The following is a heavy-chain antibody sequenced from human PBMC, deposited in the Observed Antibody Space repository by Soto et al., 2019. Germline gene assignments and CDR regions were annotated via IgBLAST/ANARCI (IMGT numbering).Heavy chain of an antibody. Sequence: QVQLQESGPGLVKPSQTLSLTCTVSGGSISSGDYYWSWIRQHPGKGLEWIGYIYYSGSTYYNPARKSRVTISVDTSTNQFSLKLSSVTAADTAVYCCARWWSGSRQGFDPWGQGTLVTVSS. J-gene: IGHJ5*02. V-gene: IGHV4-31*03. CDR2: IYYSGST. CDR1: GGSISSGDYY. D-gene: IGHD3-3*01. CDR3: ARWWSGSRQGFDP.